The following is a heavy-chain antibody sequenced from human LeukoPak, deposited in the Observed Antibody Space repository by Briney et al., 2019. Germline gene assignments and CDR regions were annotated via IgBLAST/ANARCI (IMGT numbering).Heavy chain of an antibody. CDR2: IYYSGST. V-gene: IGHV4-39*01. CDR3: ARGAYGRFGELSYLDY. CDR1: GASISSSSYY. J-gene: IGHJ4*02. D-gene: IGHD3-10*01. Sequence: TTSETLSLTCTVSGASISSSSYYWGWIRQPPGKGLEWIGSIYYSGSTYYNPSLKSRVTISVDTSKNQFPLKLSSVTAADTAVYYCARGAYGRFGELSYLDYWGQGTLVTVSS.